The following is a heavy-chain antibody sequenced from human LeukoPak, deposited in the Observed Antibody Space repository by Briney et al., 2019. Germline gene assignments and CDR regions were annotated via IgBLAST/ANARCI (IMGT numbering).Heavy chain of an antibody. Sequence: SETLSLTCVVYGESFSGYSWGWIRRPPGKGLEWIGEINQRRNTNYNPSLKSRVTISIDTSKNQFSLKLSSVTAADTAVYYCARHGWHAWYFDLWGRGTLVTVSS. CDR1: GESFSGYS. V-gene: IGHV4-34*01. J-gene: IGHJ2*01. CDR3: ARHGWHAWYFDL. D-gene: IGHD6-19*01. CDR2: INQRRNT.